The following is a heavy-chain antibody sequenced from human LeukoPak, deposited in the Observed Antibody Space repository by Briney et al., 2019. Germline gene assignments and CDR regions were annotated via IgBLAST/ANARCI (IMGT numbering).Heavy chain of an antibody. CDR2: INPNSGGT. CDR1: GYTFTGYY. V-gene: IGHV1-2*06. D-gene: IGHD6-13*01. J-gene: IGHJ4*02. Sequence: ASVKVSCKASGYTFTGYYIHWVRQAPGQGHEWMGRINPNSGGTNYAQKFQGRVTMTRDTSISTASMELSRLRSDDTAVYYCARVIIMPGTVDWGDSWGQGALVTVSS. CDR3: ARVIIMPGTVDWGDS.